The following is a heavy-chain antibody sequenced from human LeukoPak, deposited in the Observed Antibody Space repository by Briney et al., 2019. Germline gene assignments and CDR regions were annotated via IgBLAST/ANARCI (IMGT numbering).Heavy chain of an antibody. CDR1: GYTFTGYY. CDR2: INPNSGGT. CDR3: ARDRRILGGYDAFDI. D-gene: IGHD3-22*01. J-gene: IGHJ3*02. Sequence: ASVKVSCKASGYTFTGYYMHWVRQAPGQGLEWMGWINPNSGGTNYAQKFQGRVTMTRDTSISTAYMELSRLRSDDTAVYYCARDRRILGGYDAFDIWGQGTMVTVSS. V-gene: IGHV1-2*02.